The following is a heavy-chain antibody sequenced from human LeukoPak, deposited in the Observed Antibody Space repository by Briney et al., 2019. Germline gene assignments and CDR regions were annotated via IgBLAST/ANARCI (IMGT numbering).Heavy chain of an antibody. CDR2: IHYSGST. V-gene: IGHV4-59*12. CDR3: ARATGYCTNGVCHFDY. CDR1: GGSMSDFY. D-gene: IGHD2-8*01. Sequence: SETLPLTCTVSGGSMSDFYWSWIRQPPGKGLEWLGYIHYSGSTNYNPSLKSRVTISVDTSKNQFSLKLSSVTAADTAVYYCARATGYCTNGVCHFDYWGQGTLVTVSS. J-gene: IGHJ4*02.